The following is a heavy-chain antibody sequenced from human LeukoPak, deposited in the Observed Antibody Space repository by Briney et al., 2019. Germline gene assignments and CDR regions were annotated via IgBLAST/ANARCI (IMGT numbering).Heavy chain of an antibody. V-gene: IGHV3-53*01. CDR2: LYTGGNT. Sequence: GGSLRLSCAASGCSVSSKYMSWVRQAPAKGVEWVSVLYTGGNTYYADFVKGRFTISRDNSNNMLYLQMNSLTVEDTALYYCAGGQMFTSGGFDNWGQGALVTVSS. CDR3: AGGQMFTSGGFDN. CDR1: GCSVSSKY. D-gene: IGHD6-19*01. J-gene: IGHJ4*02.